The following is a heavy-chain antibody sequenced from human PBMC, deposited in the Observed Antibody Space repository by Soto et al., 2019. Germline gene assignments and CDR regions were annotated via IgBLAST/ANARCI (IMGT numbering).Heavy chain of an antibody. J-gene: IGHJ4*02. CDR1: GETFCGYY. Sequence: SETLSLTCAVYGETFCGYYWSWIRQPPGKGLEWIGEINHSGSTNYNPSLKSRVTISVDTSKNQFSLKLSSVTAADTAVYYCARGLQDFGPVPPRYSGSYRDYWGQGTLVTVSS. CDR2: INHSGST. CDR3: ARGLQDFGPVPPRYSGSYRDY. V-gene: IGHV4-34*01. D-gene: IGHD1-26*01.